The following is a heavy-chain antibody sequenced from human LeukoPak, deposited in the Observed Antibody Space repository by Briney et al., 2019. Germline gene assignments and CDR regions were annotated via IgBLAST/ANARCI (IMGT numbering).Heavy chain of an antibody. J-gene: IGHJ3*02. CDR2: TYKSGGRN. D-gene: IGHD3-16*01. V-gene: IGHV3-7*05. CDR1: GFTFSRFW. CDR3: ARDVEGGTFDI. Sequence: PGGSLRLSCAASGFTFSRFWMNCVRQAPGGGLEWVANTYKSGGRNNYVDSVKGRFTISRDNAKNSLFLEMSSLRADDTAVYFCARDVEGGTFDIWGQGTTVTVSS.